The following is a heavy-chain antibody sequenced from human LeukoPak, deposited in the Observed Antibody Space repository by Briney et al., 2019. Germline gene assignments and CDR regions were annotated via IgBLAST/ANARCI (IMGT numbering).Heavy chain of an antibody. CDR3: ARVSMVRGVIYGYYFDY. D-gene: IGHD3-10*01. Sequence: SETLSLTCTVSGGSISSYYWSWIRQPPGKGLEWIGSIYYSGSTYYNPSLKSRVTISVDTSKNQFSLKLSSVTAADTAVYYCARVSMVRGVIYGYYFDYWGQGTLVTVSS. CDR2: IYYSGST. J-gene: IGHJ4*02. CDR1: GGSISSYY. V-gene: IGHV4-39*07.